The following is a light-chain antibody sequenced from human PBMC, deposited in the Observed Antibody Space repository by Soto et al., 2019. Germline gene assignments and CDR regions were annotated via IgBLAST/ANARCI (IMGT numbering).Light chain of an antibody. CDR1: SSNIGAGFD. CDR3: QSNDSSLSGFV. CDR2: GNH. Sequence: QSVLTQPPSVSGAPGQRVTISCSGSSSNIGAGFDVHWYQQFPGTAPKLLIFGNHNRPSGVPDRFSGSKSGTSASLAITGLQAEDEADYYCQSNDSSLSGFVFGTGTKVTDL. J-gene: IGLJ1*01. V-gene: IGLV1-40*01.